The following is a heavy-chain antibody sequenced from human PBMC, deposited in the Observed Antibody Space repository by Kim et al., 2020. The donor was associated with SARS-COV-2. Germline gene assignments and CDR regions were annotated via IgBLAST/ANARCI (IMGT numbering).Heavy chain of an antibody. D-gene: IGHD2-21*01. J-gene: IGHJ4*02. CDR2: ISSSGSIT. Sequence: GGSLRLSCAASGFTFSSYEMNWVRQAPGKGLEWVSYISSSGSITYYPDSVKGRFTISRDNAKNSLYLQMNSLRAEDTAVYYCARDSYSPTGAVLEYWGQGTLVTVSS. CDR3: ARDSYSPTGAVLEY. CDR1: GFTFSSYE. V-gene: IGHV3-48*03.